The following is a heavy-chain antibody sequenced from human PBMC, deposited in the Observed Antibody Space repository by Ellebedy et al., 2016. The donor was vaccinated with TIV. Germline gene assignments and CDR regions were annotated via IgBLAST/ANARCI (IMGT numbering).Heavy chain of an antibody. CDR1: GFSINSYG. CDR3: ARSVLAYASGRPWFDP. CDR2: IYAGGNT. Sequence: PGGSLRLSCAASGFSINSYGMNWFRQAPGKGLEWVAAIYAGGNTYYANSVTGRFTISSDRNKNTLYLDMNNLRAEDTAVYYCARSVLAYASGRPWFDPWGQGTLVTVSS. D-gene: IGHD2-2*01. J-gene: IGHJ5*02. V-gene: IGHV3-53*01.